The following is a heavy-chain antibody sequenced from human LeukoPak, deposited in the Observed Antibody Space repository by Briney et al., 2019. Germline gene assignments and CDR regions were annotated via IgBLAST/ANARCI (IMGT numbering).Heavy chain of an antibody. Sequence: GGSLRLSRAASGFTFSDYYMSWIRQAPGKGLEWASYISSSGSTIYYADSVKGRFTISRDNAKNSLYPQMNSLRAEDTAVYYCARDGYDILANWFDPWGQGTLVTVSS. V-gene: IGHV3-11*01. D-gene: IGHD3-9*01. CDR2: ISSSGSTI. CDR1: GFTFSDYY. J-gene: IGHJ5*02. CDR3: ARDGYDILANWFDP.